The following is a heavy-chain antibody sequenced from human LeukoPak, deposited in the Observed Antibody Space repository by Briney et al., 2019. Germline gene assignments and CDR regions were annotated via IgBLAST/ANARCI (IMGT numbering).Heavy chain of an antibody. Sequence: PSETLSLTCTVSGGSISSYYWSWIRQPAGKGLEWIGRIYSSGSTNYNPSLKSRVTMSVDTSKNQFSLKLSPVTAADTAVYYCARVVVFGVVSSDYYYYYMDVWGKGTTVIVSS. D-gene: IGHD3-3*01. J-gene: IGHJ6*03. CDR3: ARVVVFGVVSSDYYYYYMDV. CDR1: GGSISSYY. CDR2: IYSSGST. V-gene: IGHV4-4*07.